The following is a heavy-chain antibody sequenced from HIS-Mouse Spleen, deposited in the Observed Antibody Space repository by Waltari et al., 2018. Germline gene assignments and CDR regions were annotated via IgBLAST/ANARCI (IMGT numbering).Heavy chain of an antibody. D-gene: IGHD6-13*01. V-gene: IGHV4-39*07. J-gene: IGHJ2*01. CDR1: GGSISSSSYY. CDR2: IYYSGGN. CDR3: AREIPYSSSWYDWYFDL. Sequence: QLQLQESGPGLVKPSETLSLTCTVSGGSISSSSYYWGWIRQPPVKGLEWIGSIYYSGGNYHNPSLKSRVTISVDTSKNQFSLKLSSVTAADTAVYYCAREIPYSSSWYDWYFDLWGRGTLVTVSS.